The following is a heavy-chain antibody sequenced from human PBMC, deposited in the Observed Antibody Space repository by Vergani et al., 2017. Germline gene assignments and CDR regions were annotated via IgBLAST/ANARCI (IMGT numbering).Heavy chain of an antibody. D-gene: IGHD2-15*01. CDR2: IWYDGSNK. Sequence: QVQLVESGGGVVQPGRSLRLSCAASGFTFSSYGMHWVRQAPGKGLEWVAVIWYDGSNKYYADSVKGRFTISRDNSKNTLYLQMNSLRAEDTAVYYCARDGYCSGGSCYWGDAFDIWGQGTMVTVSS. J-gene: IGHJ3*02. CDR3: ARDGYCSGGSCYWGDAFDI. V-gene: IGHV3-33*08. CDR1: GFTFSSYG.